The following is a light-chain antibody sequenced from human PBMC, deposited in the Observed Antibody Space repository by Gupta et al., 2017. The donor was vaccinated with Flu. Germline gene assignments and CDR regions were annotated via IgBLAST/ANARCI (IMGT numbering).Light chain of an antibody. J-gene: IGLJ3*02. V-gene: IGLV1-47*01. CDR3: ASWDDSLGASV. CDR1: SSNIGRND. CDR2: STD. Sequence: QSVLTQPPSASGTPGQRGAISCSGDSSNIGRNDVYWYQQLPGTAPKRLSTSTDQRPSGVPERLSASKSGTSASLAISGLRSDDEASYYCASWDDSLGASVFGGGTKLTVL.